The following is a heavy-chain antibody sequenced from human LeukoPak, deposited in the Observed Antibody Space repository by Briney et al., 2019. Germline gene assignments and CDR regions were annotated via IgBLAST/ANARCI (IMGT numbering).Heavy chain of an antibody. CDR3: AREGGGLPVAGNNWFDP. CDR1: GYTFTGYY. CDR2: INPNSGGT. V-gene: IGHV1-2*02. D-gene: IGHD6-19*01. Sequence: ASVKVSCKASGYTFTGYYVHWVRQAPGQGLEWMGWINPNSGGTNYAQKFQGRVTMTRDTSISTAYMELSRLRSDDTAVYYCAREGGGLPVAGNNWFDPWGQGTLVTVSS. J-gene: IGHJ5*02.